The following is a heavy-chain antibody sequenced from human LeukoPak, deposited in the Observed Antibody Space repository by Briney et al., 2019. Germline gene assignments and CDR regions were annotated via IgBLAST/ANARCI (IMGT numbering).Heavy chain of an antibody. V-gene: IGHV3-15*01. CDR1: GFTFSNAW. CDR2: IKSKTDGGTT. D-gene: IGHD5-24*01. Sequence: PGGSLRLSCAASGFTFSNAWMSWVRQVPGKGLEWVGRIKSKTDGGTTDYAAPVKGRFTISRDDSKNTLYLQMNSLKTEDTAVYYCTTDTRDGYKGLDYWGQGTLVTVSS. J-gene: IGHJ4*02. CDR3: TTDTRDGYKGLDY.